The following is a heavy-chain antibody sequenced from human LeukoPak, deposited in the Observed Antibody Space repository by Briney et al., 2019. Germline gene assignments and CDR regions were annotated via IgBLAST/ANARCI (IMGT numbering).Heavy chain of an antibody. CDR1: GFIFTNYF. CDR3: ATDRGWRTSGYYLYYFEY. J-gene: IGHJ4*02. Sequence: GGSLRLSCAASGFIFTNYFMSWVRQAPGKGLEWVASIKHDGSEKYYVDSVRDRFTISRDNTMNSLYLQMSSLRAEDTAVYYCATDRGWRTSGYYLYYFEYWGQGTLVTFSS. D-gene: IGHD3-3*01. CDR2: IKHDGSEK. V-gene: IGHV3-7*01.